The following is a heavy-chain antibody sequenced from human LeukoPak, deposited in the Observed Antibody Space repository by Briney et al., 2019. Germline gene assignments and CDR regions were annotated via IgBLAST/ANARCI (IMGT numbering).Heavy chain of an antibody. CDR2: MYTSGST. J-gene: IGHJ4*02. CDR3: ARAARLGTTGTTSLDY. V-gene: IGHV4-4*07. Sequence: MYTSGSTNYNPSLKSRVTISVDTSKNQFSLKLSSVTAADTAVYYCARAARLGTTGTTSLDYWGQGTLVTVSS. D-gene: IGHD1-1*01.